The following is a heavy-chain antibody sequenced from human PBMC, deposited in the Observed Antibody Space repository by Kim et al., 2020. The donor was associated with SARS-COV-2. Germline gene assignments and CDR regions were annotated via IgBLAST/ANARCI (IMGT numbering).Heavy chain of an antibody. Sequence: GGSLRLSCAASGFTFSSYGMHWVRQAPGKGLEWVAVISYDGSNKYYADSVKGRFTISRDNSKNTLYLQMNSLRAEDTAVYYCARDGGMVRGVIIYYYYGMDVWGQGTTVTVSS. D-gene: IGHD3-10*01. CDR2: ISYDGSNK. CDR3: ARDGGMVRGVIIYYYYGMDV. V-gene: IGHV3-33*05. CDR1: GFTFSSYG. J-gene: IGHJ6*02.